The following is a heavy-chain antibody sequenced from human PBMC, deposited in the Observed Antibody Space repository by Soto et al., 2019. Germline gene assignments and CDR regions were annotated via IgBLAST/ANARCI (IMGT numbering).Heavy chain of an antibody. Sequence: QVHLVQSGAEMKKPGASVKFSCKTSGYSFTGYYIHWVRQAPGQGLEWMGWINPKSGGTNYAQKFRGRVTMTRDTSISTVYMELSSLRSDDTAIYYCARELRIDYSGVGAFDIWGQGTMVTVSS. CDR2: INPKSGGT. D-gene: IGHD3-10*01. CDR1: GYSFTGYY. CDR3: ARELRIDYSGVGAFDI. J-gene: IGHJ3*02. V-gene: IGHV1-2*02.